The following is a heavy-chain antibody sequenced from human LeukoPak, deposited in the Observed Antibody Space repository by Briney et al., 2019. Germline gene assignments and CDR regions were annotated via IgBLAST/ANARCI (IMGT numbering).Heavy chain of an antibody. CDR2: IKSKTDGGTT. V-gene: IGHV3-15*07. CDR3: TTAAYYYDSSGYYYFDY. D-gene: IGHD3-22*01. Sequence: GGSLRLSCAASGFTFSNAWMNWVRQAPGKGLEWVGRIKSKTDGGTTDYAAPVKGRFTFSRDDSKNTLYLQMNSLKTEDTAVYYCTTAAYYYDSSGYYYFDYWGQGTLVTVSS. J-gene: IGHJ4*02. CDR1: GFTFSNAW.